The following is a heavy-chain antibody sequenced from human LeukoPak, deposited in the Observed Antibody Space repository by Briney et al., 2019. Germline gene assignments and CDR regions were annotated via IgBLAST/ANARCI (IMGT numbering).Heavy chain of an antibody. D-gene: IGHD6-19*01. Sequence: GGSLRLSCAASGFTVSSNYMSWVRQAPGKGLEWVSVIYSGAGTYYADSVKGRFTISRDNSKNTLYLQMNSLRAEDTAVYYCARDRRHSSGWYGGFDYWGQGSLVTVSS. V-gene: IGHV3-66*02. J-gene: IGHJ4*02. CDR3: ARDRRHSSGWYGGFDY. CDR2: IYSGAGT. CDR1: GFTVSSNY.